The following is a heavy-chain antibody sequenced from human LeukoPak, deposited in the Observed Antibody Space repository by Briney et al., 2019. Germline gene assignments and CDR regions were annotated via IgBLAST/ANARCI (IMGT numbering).Heavy chain of an antibody. CDR2: IYYSGST. CDR1: GGSISSSSYY. Sequence: SETLSLTCTVSGGSISSSSYYWGWIRQPPGKGLEWIGSIYYSGSTYYNPSLKSRVTISVDTSKNQFSLKLSSVTAADTAVYYCARHDIAAAGHFDYWGQGTLVTVSS. V-gene: IGHV4-39*01. J-gene: IGHJ4*02. CDR3: ARHDIAAAGHFDY. D-gene: IGHD6-13*01.